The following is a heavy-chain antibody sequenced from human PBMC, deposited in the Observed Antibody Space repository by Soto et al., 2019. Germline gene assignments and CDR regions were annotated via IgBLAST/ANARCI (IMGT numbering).Heavy chain of an antibody. D-gene: IGHD4-17*01. CDR3: VQGPRPRLDYVYGSVD. CDR2: VLLDGSNE. V-gene: IGHV3-33*01. Sequence: GGSLRLSCAASGFTFSAFSTYGVHWVRQAPGRGLEWVAVVLLDGSNEYYTESVKGRFTVARDISKNTMYLQMNSLRAEDTAVYYCVQGPRPRLDYVYGSVDWGQGSLVTVSS. J-gene: IGHJ4*02. CDR1: GFTFSAFSTYG.